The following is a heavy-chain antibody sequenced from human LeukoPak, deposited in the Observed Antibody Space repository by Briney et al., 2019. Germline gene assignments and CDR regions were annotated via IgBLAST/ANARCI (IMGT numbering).Heavy chain of an antibody. CDR3: ARGADSSGYYSIFYFDY. V-gene: IGHV4-59*01. Sequence: SETLSLTCTVPGGSISSYYWNWIRQPPGKGLEWIGYIYYSGSNNYNPSLKSRVSISVDTSKNQFSLKLSSVTAADTAVYYCARGADSSGYYSIFYFDYWGQGTLVTVSS. CDR2: IYYSGSN. D-gene: IGHD3-22*01. CDR1: GGSISSYY. J-gene: IGHJ4*02.